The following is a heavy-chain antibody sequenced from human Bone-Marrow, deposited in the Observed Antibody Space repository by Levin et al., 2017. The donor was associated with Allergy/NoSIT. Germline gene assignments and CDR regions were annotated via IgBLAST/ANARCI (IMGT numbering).Heavy chain of an antibody. Sequence: GGSLRLSCVASGFSFSSYAMYWVRQAPGKGLEWVAVLSYDGTNIYYAESVEGRFTISRDNSINTLFLEMNSLRAEDTAVYYCATDLGLLVKDYTMDVWGQGTTVTVSS. D-gene: IGHD4-11*01. CDR3: ATDLGLLVKDYTMDV. CDR2: LSYDGTNI. V-gene: IGHV3-30*03. CDR1: GFSFSSYA. J-gene: IGHJ6*02.